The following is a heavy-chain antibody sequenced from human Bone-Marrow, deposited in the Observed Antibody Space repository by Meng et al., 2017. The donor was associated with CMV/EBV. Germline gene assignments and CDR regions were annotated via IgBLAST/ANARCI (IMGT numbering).Heavy chain of an antibody. CDR1: GFKFGDYV. Sequence: GESLKISCAASGFKFGDYVMGWVRQAPGKGLEWGGFIRGKGYGCATEYVESVQGRFTISRDDSKNIAHLQMTSLKPEDTAVYFCSAIGFTEWFSPHSWGQGTLVTVSS. J-gene: IGHJ4*02. CDR3: SAIGFTEWFSPHS. CDR2: IRGKGYGCAT. V-gene: IGHV3-49*04. D-gene: IGHD3-3*01.